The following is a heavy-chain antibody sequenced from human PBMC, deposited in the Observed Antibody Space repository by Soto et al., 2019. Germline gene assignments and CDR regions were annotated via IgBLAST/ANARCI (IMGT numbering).Heavy chain of an antibody. CDR2: TYYRSKWSN. D-gene: IGHD3-10*01. Sequence: SQTLSLTCAISGDTVSSDSAAWIWIRQSPSRGLEWLGRTYYRSKWSNDYAVSVKSRITINPDTSKNQFSLHLNAVTAEDTAVYYWAGVPWFRGMDVWGQGTPVTVSS. V-gene: IGHV6-1*01. CDR3: AGVPWFRGMDV. J-gene: IGHJ6*02. CDR1: GDTVSSDSAA.